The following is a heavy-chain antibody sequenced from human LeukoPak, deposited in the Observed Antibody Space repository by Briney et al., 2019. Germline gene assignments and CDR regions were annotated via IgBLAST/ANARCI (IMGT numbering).Heavy chain of an antibody. CDR2: ISGSGGST. Sequence: PGGSLRLSCAASGFTFSSYAMSWVRQAPGKGLEWVSAISGSGGSTYYADSVKGRFTISRDNSKNTLYLQMNSLRAEDTAVYYCAKPYSSGWYRPTHAFGIWGQGTMVTVSS. CDR3: AKPYSSGWYRPTHAFGI. CDR1: GFTFSSYA. V-gene: IGHV3-23*01. D-gene: IGHD6-19*01. J-gene: IGHJ3*02.